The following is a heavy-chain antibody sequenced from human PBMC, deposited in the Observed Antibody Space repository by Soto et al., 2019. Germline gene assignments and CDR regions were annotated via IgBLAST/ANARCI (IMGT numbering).Heavy chain of an antibody. Sequence: QVQLVQSGAEVKRPGASVKVSCKASGYTFASYAMHWVRQAPGKRLEWMGWINAGNGNTKYSQKFQGRVTITRDTSASTAYMELSSLRSEDTAVYYCARDEGILWFGEFYSWGQGTLVTVSS. CDR1: GYTFASYA. CDR2: INAGNGNT. D-gene: IGHD3-10*01. J-gene: IGHJ4*02. V-gene: IGHV1-3*01. CDR3: ARDEGILWFGEFYS.